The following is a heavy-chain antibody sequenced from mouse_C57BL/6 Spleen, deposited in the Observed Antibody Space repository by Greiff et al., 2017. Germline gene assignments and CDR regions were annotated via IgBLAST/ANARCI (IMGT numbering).Heavy chain of an antibody. D-gene: IGHD2-1*01. Sequence: QVQLQQSGPELVKPGASVKISCTASGFAISSYWLHWVQQRPGKGLEWIGWIYPGDGDTHYNGKFKGKAPLTADKASSTAYMQLSSLTSEDTAVYYCAWGNLYCAMDYWGQGTSVTVSS. CDR3: AWGNLYCAMDY. CDR2: IYPGDGDT. CDR1: GFAISSYW. V-gene: IGHV1-82*01. J-gene: IGHJ4*01.